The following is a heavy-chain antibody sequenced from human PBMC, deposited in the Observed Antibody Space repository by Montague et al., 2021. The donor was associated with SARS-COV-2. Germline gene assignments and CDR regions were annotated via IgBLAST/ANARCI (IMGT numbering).Heavy chain of an antibody. V-gene: IGHV4-59*01. J-gene: IGHJ5*02. CDR2: ILYGGTT. D-gene: IGHD3-10*01. Sequence: SETLSLTCSVSGDSITKGYWNWVRQPPGKGLEWIGHILYGGTTDYNPSLTGRVDISADTSKNQFSLKLTSVTAADTATYYCTKEGYGSETYGWFDPWGHGTLVTVSS. CDR1: GDSITKGY. CDR3: TKEGYGSETYGWFDP.